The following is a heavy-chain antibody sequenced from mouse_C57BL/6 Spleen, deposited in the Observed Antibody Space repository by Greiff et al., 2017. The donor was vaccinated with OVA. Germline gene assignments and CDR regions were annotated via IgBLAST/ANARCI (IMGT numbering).Heavy chain of an antibody. CDR2: IDPETGGT. J-gene: IGHJ4*01. CDR1: GYTFTDYE. D-gene: IGHD6-2*01. V-gene: IGHV1-15*01. Sequence: QVQLQQSGAELVRPGASVTLSCKASGYTFTDYEMHWVKQTPVHGLEWIGAIDPETGGTAYNQKFKGKAILTADKSSSTAYMELRSLTSEDSAVYYCTRSESFYAMDYWGQGTSVTVSS. CDR3: TRSESFYAMDY.